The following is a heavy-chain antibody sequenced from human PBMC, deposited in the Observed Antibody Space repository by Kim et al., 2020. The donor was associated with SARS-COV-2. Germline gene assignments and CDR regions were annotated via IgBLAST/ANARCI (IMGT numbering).Heavy chain of an antibody. CDR2: IYDTGRT. CDR1: RGSIRNYF. CDR3: ARAGGSWSTYYYNGLDV. D-gene: IGHD3-10*01. V-gene: IGHV4-59*01. J-gene: IGHJ6*02. Sequence: SETLSLTCTVSRGSIRNYFWNWIRQSPGKGLEWMGSIYDTGRTNYNPSLQGRVTMSVDKSKNQFSLTLRSVIAADTAVYYCARAGGSWSTYYYNGLDVWGQETTVTVSS.